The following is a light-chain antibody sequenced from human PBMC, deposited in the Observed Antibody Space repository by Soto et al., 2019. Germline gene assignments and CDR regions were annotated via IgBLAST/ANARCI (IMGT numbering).Light chain of an antibody. Sequence: SLAVSLGERATINCKSSQSVLYSSNNKNCLAWYQQKPGQPPKLLISWASTRETGVPDRFSGSGSGTDFTLTISSLQAEDVAVYYCQQFYTTLTFGGGTKVDIK. V-gene: IGKV4-1*01. CDR3: QQFYTTLT. CDR1: QSVLYSSNNKNC. CDR2: WAS. J-gene: IGKJ4*01.